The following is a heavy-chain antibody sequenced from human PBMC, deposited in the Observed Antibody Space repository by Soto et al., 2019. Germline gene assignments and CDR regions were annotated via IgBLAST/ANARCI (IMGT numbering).Heavy chain of an antibody. CDR1: GDSISSSNNY. CDR2: ISYSGTT. D-gene: IGHD5-18*01. V-gene: IGHV4-30-4*01. CDR3: ARGRGYSYGLDP. Sequence: SETLSLTCTVSGDSISSSNNYWSWIRQPPGEGLEWIGFISYSGTTSYSPSLKSRVAISLDTSKNQFSLSLSSVTAADTAVYYCARGRGYSYGLDPWGQGTRVTVS. J-gene: IGHJ5*02.